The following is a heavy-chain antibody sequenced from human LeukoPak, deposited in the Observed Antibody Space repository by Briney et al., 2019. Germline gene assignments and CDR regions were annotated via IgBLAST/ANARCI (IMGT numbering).Heavy chain of an antibody. V-gene: IGHV1-69*13. CDR1: GGTFSSYA. CDR2: IIPIFGTA. D-gene: IGHD4-23*01. CDR3: ARPIDYGGPQRYYYYMDV. Sequence: GASVKVSCKASGGTFSSYAISWVRQAPGQGLEWMGGIIPIFGTANYAQKFQGRVTITADESTSTAYMELSSLRSEDTAVYYCARPIDYGGPQRYYYYMDVWGKGTTVTVSS. J-gene: IGHJ6*03.